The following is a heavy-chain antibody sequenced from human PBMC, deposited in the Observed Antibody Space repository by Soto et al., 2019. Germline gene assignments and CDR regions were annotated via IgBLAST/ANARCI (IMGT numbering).Heavy chain of an antibody. CDR3: AKGATVVPKEYYYYGMDV. J-gene: IGHJ6*02. D-gene: IGHD2-15*01. CDR2: ISGSGGST. V-gene: IGHV3-23*01. CDR1: GFTFSSYA. Sequence: GGSLRLSCAASGFTFSSYAVSWVRQAPGKGLEWVSAISGSGGSTYYADSVKGRFTISRDNSKNTLYLQMNSLRAEDTAVYYCAKGATVVPKEYYYYGMDVWGQGTTVTVSS.